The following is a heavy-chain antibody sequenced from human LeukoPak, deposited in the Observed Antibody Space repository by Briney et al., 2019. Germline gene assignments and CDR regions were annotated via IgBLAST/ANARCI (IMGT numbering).Heavy chain of an antibody. CDR1: GFTFSSYG. V-gene: IGHV3-30*02. Sequence: GGSLRLSCAASGFTFSSYGMHWVRQAPGKGLEWVAFIRYDGSNKYYADSVKGRFTVSRDNSKTTLYLQMNSLRADDTAVYYCAKGGPTGSNYFDFWGQGTLVTVSS. CDR3: AKGGPTGSNYFDF. J-gene: IGHJ4*02. D-gene: IGHD1-26*01. CDR2: IRYDGSNK.